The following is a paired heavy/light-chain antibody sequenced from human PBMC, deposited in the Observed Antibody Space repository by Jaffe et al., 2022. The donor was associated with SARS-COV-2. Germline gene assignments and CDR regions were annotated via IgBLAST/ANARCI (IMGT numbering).Heavy chain of an antibody. CDR1: GFTFSIYW. V-gene: IGHV3-7*03. Sequence: EVQLVESGGGLVQPGGSLRLSCAASGFTFSIYWMTWVRQSPGKGLEWVANIKQDGSEKYSVDSVKGRFTISRDNAKNSLYLQMNSLRAEDTAVYYCARDAREHCTSTTCYGAFDFWGQGAMVIVSS. CDR3: ARDAREHCTSTTCYGAFDF. CDR2: IKQDGSEK. J-gene: IGHJ3*01. D-gene: IGHD2-2*01.
Light chain of an antibody. CDR3: QQYYSIPRT. Sequence: DIVMTQSPDSLAVSLGERATINCKSSQSVLYSSNNKNYLAWYQVKPGQPPRLLFYLASTRESGVPDRFSGSGSGTDFTLTISSLQAEDVAVYYCQQYYSIPRTFGQGTKVEIK. V-gene: IGKV4-1*01. CDR1: QSVLYSSNNKNY. CDR2: LAS. J-gene: IGKJ1*01.